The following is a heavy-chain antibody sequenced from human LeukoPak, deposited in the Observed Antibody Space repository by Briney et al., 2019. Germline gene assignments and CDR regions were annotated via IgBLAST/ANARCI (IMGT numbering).Heavy chain of an antibody. V-gene: IGHV3-23*01. J-gene: IGHJ1*01. CDR2: ISDSGGRT. CDR3: TKEPSGSGWTYTQYFQH. CDR1: GFPFSSYA. Sequence: GGSLRLSCAASGFPFSSYAMSWVRQAPGEGLEWVSSISDSGGRTDYADSVKGRFTISRDNSKNTLYLQINSLRVGDTAVYYCTKEPSGSGWTYTQYFQHWGQGTLVTVSS. D-gene: IGHD3-22*01.